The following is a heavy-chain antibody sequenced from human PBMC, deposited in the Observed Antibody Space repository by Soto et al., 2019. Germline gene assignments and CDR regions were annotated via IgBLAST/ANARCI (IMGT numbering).Heavy chain of an antibody. J-gene: IGHJ6*02. CDR3: ARLILGGSYTMDV. CDR1: EYSFTTYW. Sequence: PGESLKISCKGSEYSFTTYWISWVRQMPGKGLEWMGSIYPGDSHMRFSPSFQGQVTISADKSISTAYLQWGSLKASDTAIYYCARLILGGSYTMDVWGQGTTVTVSS. V-gene: IGHV5-51*01. CDR2: IYPGDSHM. D-gene: IGHD3-16*01.